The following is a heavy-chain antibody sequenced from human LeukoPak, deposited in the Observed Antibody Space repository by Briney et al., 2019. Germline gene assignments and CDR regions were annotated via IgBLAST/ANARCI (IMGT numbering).Heavy chain of an antibody. J-gene: IGHJ4*02. V-gene: IGHV1-46*01. CDR3: ARELRVVGATSRAMSGY. CDR2: INPSGGST. CDR1: GYTFSSYY. D-gene: IGHD1-26*01. Sequence: RASVKVSCKASGYTFSSYYMHWVRQAPGQGLEWMGIINPSGGSTTYAQKFQGRVTMTRDMSTSTVYIELSSLRSEDAAVYYCARELRVVGATSRAMSGYWGQGTLVTVSS.